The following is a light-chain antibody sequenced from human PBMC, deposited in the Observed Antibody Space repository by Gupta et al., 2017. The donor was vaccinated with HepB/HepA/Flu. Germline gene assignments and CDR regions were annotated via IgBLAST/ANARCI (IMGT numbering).Light chain of an antibody. CDR3: NSRDSSGNHWV. CDR1: SLRSYY. J-gene: IGLJ3*02. V-gene: IGLV3-19*01. Sequence: VSVALGQTVRITCQGDSLRSYYASWYQQKPGQAPVLVIYGKNNRPSGIPDRFSGSSSGNTASLTITGAQAEDEADYYCNSRDSSGNHWVFGGGTKLTVL. CDR2: GKN.